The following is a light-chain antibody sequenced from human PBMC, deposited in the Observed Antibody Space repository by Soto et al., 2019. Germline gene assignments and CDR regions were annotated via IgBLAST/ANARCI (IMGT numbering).Light chain of an antibody. CDR3: KQYNSYWK. CDR1: QDIGTD. Sequence: DIQITHSPSSLSASVADRVTITCLASQDIGTDLGWYQQKPGEAPKLLIYDASSLESGVPSRFSGRGSGTEFTLTISSLQPDDFATYYCKQYNSYWKFGQGTKVDIK. CDR2: DAS. V-gene: IGKV1-17*01. J-gene: IGKJ1*01.